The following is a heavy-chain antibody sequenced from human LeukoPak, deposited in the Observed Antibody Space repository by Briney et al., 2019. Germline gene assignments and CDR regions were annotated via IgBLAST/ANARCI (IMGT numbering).Heavy chain of an antibody. D-gene: IGHD3-16*01. CDR3: ARGDSVIGGGRIWFDP. Sequence: SETLSLTCTVSGGSISNHFCSWIRQPAGKGLEWIGCVSTSGSTYYNPSLKSRGTMSADTSKNQFSLKLTSMTAADTAVYYCARGDSVIGGGRIWFDPWGQGTLVTVSS. J-gene: IGHJ5*02. V-gene: IGHV4-4*07. CDR2: VSTSGST. CDR1: GGSISNHF.